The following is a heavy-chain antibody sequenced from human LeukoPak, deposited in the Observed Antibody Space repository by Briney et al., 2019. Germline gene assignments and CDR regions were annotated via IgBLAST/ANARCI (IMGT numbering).Heavy chain of an antibody. Sequence: ASVKVSCKASGYTFTSYGISWVRQAPGQGLEWMGWISAYNGSTNYAQKLQGRVTMTTDTSTSTAYMELRSLRSDGTAVYYCARAMGPHYGMDVWGQGTTVTVSS. CDR3: ARAMGPHYGMDV. CDR1: GYTFTSYG. J-gene: IGHJ6*02. V-gene: IGHV1-18*01. CDR2: ISAYNGST. D-gene: IGHD3-16*01.